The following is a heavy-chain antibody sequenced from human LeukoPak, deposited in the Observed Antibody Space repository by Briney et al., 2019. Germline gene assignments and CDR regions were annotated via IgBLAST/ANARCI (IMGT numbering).Heavy chain of an antibody. Sequence: SETLSLTCTVSGGSISSYYWSWIRQPPGKGLEWIGYIYYSGSTNYNPSLKSRVTISVDTSKNQFSLKLSSVTAADTAVYYCASLDSSGRSAADYWGQGTLVTVSS. CDR2: IYYSGST. J-gene: IGHJ4*02. V-gene: IGHV4-59*12. CDR1: GGSISSYY. CDR3: ASLDSSGRSAADY. D-gene: IGHD3-22*01.